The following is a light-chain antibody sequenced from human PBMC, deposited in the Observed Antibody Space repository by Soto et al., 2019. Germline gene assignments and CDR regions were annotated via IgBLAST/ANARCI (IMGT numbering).Light chain of an antibody. Sequence: QSVLTQPPSVSAAPGQQVTISCSGSRSNIGTNFVSWYQQVPGSAPKLLFYDNNKRPSGIPDRFSASKSGTSATLGITGLQTGDEAYYYCATWDHSLSAGIFGGGTKLTVL. J-gene: IGLJ2*01. CDR3: ATWDHSLSAGI. V-gene: IGLV1-51*01. CDR1: RSNIGTNF. CDR2: DNN.